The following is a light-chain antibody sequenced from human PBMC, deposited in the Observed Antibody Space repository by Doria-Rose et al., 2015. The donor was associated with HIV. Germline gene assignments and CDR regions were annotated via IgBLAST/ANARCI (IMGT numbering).Light chain of an antibody. CDR1: QSFSSTY. CDR2: DGS. Sequence: EIVLTQSPGTLSLSPGERAILSCRASQSFSSTYLAWYQQKPGQAPSLLIYDGSTRATGIPDRFNASGSGTDFTLTINRLEPEDFALYYCHQYGTSWTFGQGTKVEI. J-gene: IGKJ1*01. V-gene: IGKV3-20*01. CDR3: HQYGTSWT.